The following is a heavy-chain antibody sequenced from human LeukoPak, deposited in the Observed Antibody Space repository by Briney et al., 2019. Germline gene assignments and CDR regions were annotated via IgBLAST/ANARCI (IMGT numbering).Heavy chain of an antibody. V-gene: IGHV4-59*01. D-gene: IGHD6-25*01. Sequence: SETLSLTCIVSGGSISSYYWSWIRQPPGKGLEWIGYIYYSGSTNYNPSLKSRVTISVVTSKNQFSLKLSSVTAADTAVYYCARARYSSASFDYWGQGTLITVSS. CDR2: IYYSGST. CDR3: ARARYSSASFDY. CDR1: GGSISSYY. J-gene: IGHJ4*02.